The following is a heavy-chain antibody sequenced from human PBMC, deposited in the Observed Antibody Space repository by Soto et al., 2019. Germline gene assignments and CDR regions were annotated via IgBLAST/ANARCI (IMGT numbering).Heavy chain of an antibody. V-gene: IGHV1-69*06. D-gene: IGHD5-18*01. J-gene: IGHJ6*02. CDR2: IIPIFGTA. Sequence: QVQLVQSGAEVKKPGSSVKVSCKASGGTFSSYAISWVRQAPGQGLEWMGGIIPIFGTANYAQKFQGRVTITADKSTSSAYMELSSLRSEDTAVYYCARLGNVDTAMVDGMDVWGQGTTVTVSS. CDR1: GGTFSSYA. CDR3: ARLGNVDTAMVDGMDV.